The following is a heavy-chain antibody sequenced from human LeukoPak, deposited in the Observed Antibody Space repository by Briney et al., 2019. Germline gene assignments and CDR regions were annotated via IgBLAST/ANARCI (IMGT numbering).Heavy chain of an antibody. Sequence: GGSLRLSCAASGFTFSSYGMHWVRQAPGKGLEWVAFIRYDGSNKYYADSVKGRFTISRDNSKNTLYLQMNSLRAEDMAVYYCAKNMVRGVMSYAFDIWGQGTMVTVSS. CDR3: AKNMVRGVMSYAFDI. CDR1: GFTFSSYG. J-gene: IGHJ3*02. V-gene: IGHV3-30*02. CDR2: IRYDGSNK. D-gene: IGHD3-10*01.